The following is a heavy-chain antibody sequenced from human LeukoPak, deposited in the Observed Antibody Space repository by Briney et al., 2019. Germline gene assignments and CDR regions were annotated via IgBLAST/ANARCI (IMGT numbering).Heavy chain of an antibody. J-gene: IGHJ4*02. CDR1: GFTFSSYI. CDR3: ARGPYYYDSSGYYYNDY. Sequence: GGSLRLSCAASGFTFSSYIMNWVRQAPGRGLELVSSISSSSSYIYYADSVKGRFTISRDNAKNSLYLQMNSLRAEDTAVSYCARGPYYYDSSGYYYNDYWGQGTLVTVSS. CDR2: ISSSSSYI. V-gene: IGHV3-21*01. D-gene: IGHD3-22*01.